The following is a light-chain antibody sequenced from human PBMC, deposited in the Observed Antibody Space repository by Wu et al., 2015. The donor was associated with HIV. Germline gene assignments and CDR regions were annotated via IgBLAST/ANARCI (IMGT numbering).Light chain of an antibody. CDR3: QQYNDWPPYT. Sequence: DSVLTQSPGTLSLSPGERATLSCRASQSFNYNNLAWYQHKPGRAPRLLIYGASTRATGIPSRFSGSGSGTDFTLTISRLETEDFAVYYCQQYNDWPPYTFGQGTKVEIK. CDR1: QSFNYNN. J-gene: IGKJ2*01. V-gene: IGKV3-20*01. CDR2: GAS.